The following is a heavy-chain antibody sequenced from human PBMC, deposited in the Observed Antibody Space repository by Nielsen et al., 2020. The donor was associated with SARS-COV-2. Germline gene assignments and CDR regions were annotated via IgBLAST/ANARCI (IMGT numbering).Heavy chain of an antibody. D-gene: IGHD2-2*01. V-gene: IGHV7-4-1*02. CDR3: ARGPWCSSTSCSLEGDY. CDR1: GYTFKRNA. CDR2: INTNTGNP. Sequence: ASVKVSCKASGYTFKRNAMNWVRQAPGQGLEWMGWINTNTGNPTYAQGFTGRFAFSLDTSVSTAYLQISSLRAEDTAVYYCARGPWCSSTSCSLEGDYWGQGTLVTVSS. J-gene: IGHJ4*02.